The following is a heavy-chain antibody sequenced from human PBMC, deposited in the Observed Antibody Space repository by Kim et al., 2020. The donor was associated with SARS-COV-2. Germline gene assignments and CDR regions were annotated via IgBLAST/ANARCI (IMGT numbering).Heavy chain of an antibody. D-gene: IGHD3-10*01. J-gene: IGHJ6*02. CDR1: GFTFSSYS. Sequence: GGSLRLSCAASGFTFSSYSMNWVRQAPGKGLEWVSSISSSSSYIYYADSVKGRFTISRDNAKNSLYLQMNSLRAEDTAVYYCAREAGRVGWYYYYGMDVWGQGTTVTVSS. V-gene: IGHV3-21*01. CDR3: AREAGRVGWYYYYGMDV. CDR2: ISSSSSYI.